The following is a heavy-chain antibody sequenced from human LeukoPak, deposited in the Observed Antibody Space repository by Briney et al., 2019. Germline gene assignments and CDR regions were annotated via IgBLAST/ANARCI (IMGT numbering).Heavy chain of an antibody. Sequence: PSETLSLTCTVSGASMTSYYWTWIRQPPGKGLEWIGYMYFGERTNYNPSLKSRATISIDTSKKQFFLNLKSVTAADTAVYYCARIPGDRPDDWGQGTLVTVS. J-gene: IGHJ4*02. D-gene: IGHD7-27*01. CDR1: GASMTSYY. CDR2: MYFGERT. CDR3: ARIPGDRPDD. V-gene: IGHV4-59*01.